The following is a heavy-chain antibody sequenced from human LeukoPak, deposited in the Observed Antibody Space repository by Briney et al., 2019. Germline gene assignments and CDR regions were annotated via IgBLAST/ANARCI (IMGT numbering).Heavy chain of an antibody. V-gene: IGHV3-23*01. J-gene: IGHJ4*02. D-gene: IGHD3-10*01. CDR2: ISGSAGST. CDR1: GFIFGSYG. CDR3: ARGVIPYIPFDY. Sequence: GGSLRLSCAASGFIFGSYGMSWVRQAPGKGLEWVSAISGSAGSTYYADSVKGRFTISRDNSKYTLYLQMNSLRAEDTAVYYCARGVIPYIPFDYWGQGTLVTVSS.